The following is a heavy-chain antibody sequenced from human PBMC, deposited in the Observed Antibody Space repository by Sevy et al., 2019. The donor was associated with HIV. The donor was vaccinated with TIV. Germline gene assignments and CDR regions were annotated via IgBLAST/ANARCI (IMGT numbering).Heavy chain of an antibody. CDR1: GFTFNNYV. Sequence: GGSLRLSCAASGFTFNNYVMNWVRQAPGKGLEWVSAISGSGDSTYYADSVKGRFTTSRDNSKNTRYLQMNSMRAEDTAVYCCAKDLFSGIYYFDYWGQGTLVTVSS. V-gene: IGHV3-23*01. J-gene: IGHJ4*02. CDR3: AKDLFSGIYYFDY. CDR2: ISGSGDST. D-gene: IGHD1-26*01.